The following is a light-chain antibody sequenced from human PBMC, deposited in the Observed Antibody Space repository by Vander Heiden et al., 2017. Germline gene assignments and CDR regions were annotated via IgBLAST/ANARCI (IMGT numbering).Light chain of an antibody. CDR2: DVS. V-gene: IGLV2-11*01. CDR3: CSYAGTYTWV. Sequence: QSALTQPRSVPGSPGQSVTISCAGTSNDVGDYNSVSWYQQLPGKAPKLMIYDVSERPSGVPDRFSGSKSGNTASLTISGLQTEDEADYYCCSYAGTYTWVFGGGTQLTVL. CDR1: SNDVGDYNS. J-gene: IGLJ3*02.